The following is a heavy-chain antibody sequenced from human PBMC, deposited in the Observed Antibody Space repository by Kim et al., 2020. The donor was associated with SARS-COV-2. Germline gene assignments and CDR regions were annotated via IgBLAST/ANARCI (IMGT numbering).Heavy chain of an antibody. J-gene: IGHJ3*02. CDR3: ARRGSSGYFLPDAFDI. CDR1: GGSISSSNW. Sequence: SETLSLTCAVSGGSISSSNWWSWVRQPPGKGLEWIGKIYHSGSTNYNPSLKSRVTISVDKSKNQFSLKLSSVTAADTAVYYCARRGSSGYFLPDAFDIWGQGTMVTVSS. CDR2: IYHSGST. V-gene: IGHV4-4*02. D-gene: IGHD3-22*01.